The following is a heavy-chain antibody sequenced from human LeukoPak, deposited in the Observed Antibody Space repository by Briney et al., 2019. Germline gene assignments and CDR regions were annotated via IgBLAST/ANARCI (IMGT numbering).Heavy chain of an antibody. D-gene: IGHD2-2*01. CDR2: IKHDGSDK. CDR1: GFLFSSYW. V-gene: IGHV3-7*01. J-gene: IGHJ6*03. CDR3: ATICSTSCYGYYMDV. Sequence: PEGSLRLSCAASGFLFSSYWMSWVRQAPGKGLEWVANIKHDGSDKYYVDSVTGRFTISRDNAKNSLSLQMNSLRVEDTAVYYCATICSTSCYGYYMDVWGKGTTVTVSS.